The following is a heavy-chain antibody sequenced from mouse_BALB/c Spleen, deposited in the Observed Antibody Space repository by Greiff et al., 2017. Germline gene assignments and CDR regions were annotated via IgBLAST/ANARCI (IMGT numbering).Heavy chain of an antibody. V-gene: IGHV1S81*02. CDR2: INPSNGGT. CDR3: TRVDGNSEGFAY. Sequence: QVQLKQSGAELVKPGASVKLSCKASGYTFTSYYMYWVKQRPGQGLEWIGEINPSNGGTNFNEKFKSKATLTVDKSSSTAYMQLSSLTSVDSAVYYCTRVDGNSEGFAYWGQGTLVTVSA. CDR1: GYTFTSYY. J-gene: IGHJ3*01. D-gene: IGHD2-1*01.